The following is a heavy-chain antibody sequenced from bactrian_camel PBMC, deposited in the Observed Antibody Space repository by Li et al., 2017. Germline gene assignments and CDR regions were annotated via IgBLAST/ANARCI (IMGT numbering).Heavy chain of an antibody. J-gene: IGHJ4*01. Sequence: QLVESGGGSAQPGGSLRLSCAATEDVSVTRCMGWFRQAPGKERGGVACISTGGGDTMYAGAVKGRFTISHDKASNTVYLQMDNLQPEDTAMYQCMAERFSGLNVFMEYGGSWRGPGTQVTVSS. CDR3: MAERFSGLNVFMEYGGSW. CDR2: ISTGGGDT. D-gene: IGHD6*01. V-gene: IGHV3S65*01. CDR1: EDVSVTRC.